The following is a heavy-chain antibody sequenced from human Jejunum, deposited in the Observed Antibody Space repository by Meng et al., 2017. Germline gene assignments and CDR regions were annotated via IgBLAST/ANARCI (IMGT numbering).Heavy chain of an antibody. Sequence: GESLKISCEVSGFTFSSYWMTWVRQAPGKGLEWVANIKQDGSETYYVDSVKGRFTISRDNAKNSLYLQIDNLRAEDTAVYYCAKERVTAMARTDFDYWGRGTMVTVYS. CDR1: GFTFSSYW. D-gene: IGHD6-19*01. V-gene: IGHV3-7*01. CDR2: IKQDGSET. J-gene: IGHJ4*02. CDR3: AKERVTAMARTDFDY.